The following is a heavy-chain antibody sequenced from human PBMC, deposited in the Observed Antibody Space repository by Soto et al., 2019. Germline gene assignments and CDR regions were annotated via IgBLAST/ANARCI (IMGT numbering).Heavy chain of an antibody. D-gene: IGHD1-26*01. J-gene: IGHJ3*02. Sequence: PGGSLRLSCAVSGFTFSGYWMSWVRQAPGKGLEWVANIKHDGSEKEYVDSLKGRVTISRVNAKNSLYLQRNSLRAGDTALYYWASARWEPLNNALDIWGQGTMVTVSS. CDR2: IKHDGSEK. CDR1: GFTFSGYW. V-gene: IGHV3-7*01. CDR3: ASARWEPLNNALDI.